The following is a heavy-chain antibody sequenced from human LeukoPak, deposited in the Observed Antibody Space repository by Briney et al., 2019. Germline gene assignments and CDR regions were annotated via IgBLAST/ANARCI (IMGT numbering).Heavy chain of an antibody. CDR3: ATDGSSWTQH. D-gene: IGHD6-13*01. CDR2: FDPEDGET. Sequence: GASVKVSCKXSGYTLTELSMHWVRQAPGKGLEWMGGFDPEDGETIYTQKFQGRVTMTEDTATDTAYMELSSLRSEDTAVYYCATDGSSWTQHWGQGTLGTVSS. J-gene: IGHJ1*01. CDR1: GYTLTELS. V-gene: IGHV1-24*01.